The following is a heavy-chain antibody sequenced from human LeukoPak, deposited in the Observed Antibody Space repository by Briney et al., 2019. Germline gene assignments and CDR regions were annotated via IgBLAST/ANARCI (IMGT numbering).Heavy chain of an antibody. Sequence: ASVKVSCKASGYTFTSYDINWVRQATGQGLEWMGWMNPNSGNTGYAQKFQGRVTMTRNTSISTACMELSSLRSEDTAVYYCARGVITMIVVVKYYYYMDVWGKGTTVTVSS. CDR2: MNPNSGNT. J-gene: IGHJ6*03. D-gene: IGHD3-22*01. V-gene: IGHV1-8*01. CDR1: GYTFTSYD. CDR3: ARGVITMIVVVKYYYYMDV.